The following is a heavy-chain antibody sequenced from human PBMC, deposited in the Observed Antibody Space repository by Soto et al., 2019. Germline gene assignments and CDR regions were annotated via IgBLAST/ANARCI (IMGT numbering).Heavy chain of an antibody. Sequence: SETLSLTCAVYGGSFSGYYWSWIRQPPGKGLEWIGEINHSGSTNCNPSLKSRVTISVDTPKNQFSLKLSSVTAADTAVYYCARALEYCSSTSCQDYYYYMDVWAKGTTVPVSS. CDR1: GGSFSGYY. D-gene: IGHD2-2*01. V-gene: IGHV4-34*01. J-gene: IGHJ6*03. CDR2: INHSGST. CDR3: ARALEYCSSTSCQDYYYYMDV.